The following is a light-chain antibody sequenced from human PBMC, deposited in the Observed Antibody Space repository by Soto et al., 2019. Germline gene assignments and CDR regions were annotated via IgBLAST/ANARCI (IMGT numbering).Light chain of an antibody. J-gene: IGKJ1*01. CDR2: GAS. V-gene: IGKV3-20*01. Sequence: EIVLTQSPGTLSLSPGERATLSCRASQSVSSSYLAWYQQKPGQAPRLLLYGASSRATGIPDRFSGSGSGTDFTLTISRLEPEDFAVYYCQQYCSPHWTFGQGTKVEIK. CDR1: QSVSSSY. CDR3: QQYCSPHWT.